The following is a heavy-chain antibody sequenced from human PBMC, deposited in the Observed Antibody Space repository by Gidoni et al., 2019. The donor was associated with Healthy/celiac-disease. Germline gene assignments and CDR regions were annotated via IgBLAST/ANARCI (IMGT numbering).Heavy chain of an antibody. J-gene: IGHJ4*02. Sequence: QVQLVESVGGVVQPGWSLKPSCAASGFTFSSYGMHWVRNARGKGLEWVAVIWYDGSNKYYADSVKGRFTISRDNSKYTLYLQMNSLRAEDTAVYYCARDSGYWGQGTLVTVSS. CDR3: ARDSGY. CDR2: IWYDGSNK. V-gene: IGHV3-33*01. CDR1: GFTFSSYG.